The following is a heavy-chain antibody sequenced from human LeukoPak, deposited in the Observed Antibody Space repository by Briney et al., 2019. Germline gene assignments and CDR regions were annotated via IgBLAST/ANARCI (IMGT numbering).Heavy chain of an antibody. J-gene: IGHJ4*02. V-gene: IGHV4-59*08. CDR2: IYYSGST. D-gene: IGHD5-12*01. CDR1: GGSISSYY. Sequence: PSETLSLTCTVSGGSISSYYWSWIRQPPGKGLEWIGYIYYSGSTNYSPSLKSRVTISVDTSKNQFSLKLSSVTAADTAVYYCAGERGYSGSFDYWGQGTLVTVSS. CDR3: AGERGYSGSFDY.